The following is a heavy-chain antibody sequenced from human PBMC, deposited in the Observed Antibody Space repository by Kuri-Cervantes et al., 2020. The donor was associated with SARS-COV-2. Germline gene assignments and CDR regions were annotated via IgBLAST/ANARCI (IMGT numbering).Heavy chain of an antibody. Sequence: SQTLSLTCAVYGGSFSGYYWSWIRQPPGKGLEWIGYIYYSGSINYNPSLKSRVTISVDTSKNQFSLKLSSVTAADTAVYYCARDKLQFDAFDIWGQGTMVTVSS. CDR3: ARDKLQFDAFDI. D-gene: IGHD5-24*01. CDR1: GGSFSGYY. J-gene: IGHJ3*02. CDR2: IYYSGSI. V-gene: IGHV4-59*01.